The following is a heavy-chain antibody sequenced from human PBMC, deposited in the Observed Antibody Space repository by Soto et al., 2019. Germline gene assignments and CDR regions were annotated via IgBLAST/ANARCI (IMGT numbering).Heavy chain of an antibody. CDR2: MNPNSGNT. D-gene: IGHD1-26*01. CDR1: GYTFTSYD. J-gene: IGHJ4*02. V-gene: IGHV1-8*01. CDR3: ARGRKFRSGSYYLADY. Sequence: QVQLVQSGAEVKKPGASVKVSCKASGYTFTSYDINWVRQATGQGLEWMGWMNPNSGNTGYAQKFQGRFTMTRNTSISTAYMELSSLRSEDTAVYYCARGRKFRSGSYYLADYWGQGTLVTVSS.